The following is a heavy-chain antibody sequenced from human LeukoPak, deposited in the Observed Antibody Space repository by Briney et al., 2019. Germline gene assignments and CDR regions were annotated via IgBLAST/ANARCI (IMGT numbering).Heavy chain of an antibody. J-gene: IGHJ4*02. Sequence: GGSLRFSCAASGFTVSSNYMSWVRQAPGKGLEWVSVIYSGGSTYYADSVKGRFTISRHNSKNTLYLQMNSLRAEDTAVYYCARAPPGIAVAAFDYWGQGTLVTVSS. CDR3: ARAPPGIAVAAFDY. CDR1: GFTVSSNY. D-gene: IGHD6-19*01. V-gene: IGHV3-53*04. CDR2: IYSGGST.